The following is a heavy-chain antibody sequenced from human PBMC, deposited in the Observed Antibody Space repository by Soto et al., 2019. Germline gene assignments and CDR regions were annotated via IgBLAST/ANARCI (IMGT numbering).Heavy chain of an antibody. D-gene: IGHD3-16*01. CDR2: IYHSGSP. J-gene: IGHJ3*01. CDR1: SGSIFTTNW. V-gene: IGHV4-4*02. Sequence: QVQLQESGPGLVKPSGTLSLTCAASSGSIFTTNWWSWVRQSPGRGLQWIGDIYHSGSPKYNPSLKSRVSITIDNSNARFFLNPTSVTAADTAVYYCARKPDVATAKVGGGYVFDVWGQGTMVTVSS. CDR3: ARKPDVATAKVGGGYVFDV.